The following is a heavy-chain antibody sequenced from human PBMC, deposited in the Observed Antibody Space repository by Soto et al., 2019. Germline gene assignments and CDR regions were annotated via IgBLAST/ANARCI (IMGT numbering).Heavy chain of an antibody. V-gene: IGHV3-23*01. D-gene: IGHD3-10*01. J-gene: IGHJ4*02. CDR3: AKDGGYGSGSYYSDD. CDR1: GFTFSSYA. CDR2: TSSSGGST. Sequence: EVQLLESGGGLVQPGGSLRLSCAASGFTFSSYAMSWVRQAPGKGLEWVSTTSSSGGSTYYADSVKGRFTISRDNSKNPFYMQMHSLRAEDMAVYYCAKDGGYGSGSYYSDDWGQGTRVTVSS.